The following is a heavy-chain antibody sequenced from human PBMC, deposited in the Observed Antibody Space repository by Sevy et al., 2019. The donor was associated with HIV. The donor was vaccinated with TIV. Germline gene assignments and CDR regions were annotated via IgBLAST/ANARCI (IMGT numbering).Heavy chain of an antibody. V-gene: IGHV3-15*01. CDR2: IKSKIDGATR. D-gene: IGHD1-26*01. J-gene: IGHJ4*02. CDR3: TAGVGTSDFDY. CDR1: GFTFNNAW. Sequence: GGSLRLSCEASGFTFNNAWMSWARQAPGKGLEWVGRIKSKIDGATRDFAAPVKGRFAISRDDSKNTLYLQMNSLKTEDTAVYYCTAGVGTSDFDYWGRGVLVTVSS.